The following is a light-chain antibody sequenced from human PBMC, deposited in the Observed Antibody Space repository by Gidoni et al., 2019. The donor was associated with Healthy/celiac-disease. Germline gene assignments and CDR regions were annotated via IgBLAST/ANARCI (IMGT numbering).Light chain of an antibody. J-gene: IGKJ4*01. Sequence: DIVMTQSPDSLAVSLGERATINCKPSQSVLYSSNNKNYLAWYQQKPGQPPKLRIYWASTRESGVPDRFSGSGSGTDFTLTISSLQAEDVAVYYCQQYYSTPPLTFGGGTKVEIK. CDR2: WAS. CDR1: QSVLYSSNNKNY. V-gene: IGKV4-1*01. CDR3: QQYYSTPPLT.